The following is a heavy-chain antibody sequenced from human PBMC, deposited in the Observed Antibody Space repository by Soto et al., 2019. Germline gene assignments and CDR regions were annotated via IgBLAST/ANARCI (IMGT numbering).Heavy chain of an antibody. CDR3: ARKDYPVDY. CDR2: MNPNSGNT. V-gene: IGHV1-8*01. D-gene: IGHD3-16*01. Sequence: ASVTVSCKASGYTLTSYDIKWVRQATGQGLEWMGWMNPNSGNTGYAQKLQGRVTMTTDTSTSTAYMELRSLRSDDTAVYYCARKDYPVDYWGQGTLVTVSS. CDR1: GYTLTSYD. J-gene: IGHJ4*02.